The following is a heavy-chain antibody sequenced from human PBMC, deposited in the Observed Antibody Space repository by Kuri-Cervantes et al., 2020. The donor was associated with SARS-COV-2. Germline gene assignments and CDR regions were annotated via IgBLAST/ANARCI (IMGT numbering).Heavy chain of an antibody. CDR3: ARGGSGNYPNPLGY. CDR1: GGSISSSSYY. J-gene: IGHJ4*02. CDR2: IYYSGST. D-gene: IGHD4-11*01. Sequence: GSLRLSCTVSGGSISSSSYYWGWIRQPPGKGLEWIGSIYYSGSTYYNPSLKSRVTISVDTSKNQFSLKLSSVTAADTDVYYCARGGSGNYPNPLGYWGQGTLVTVSS. V-gene: IGHV4-39*01.